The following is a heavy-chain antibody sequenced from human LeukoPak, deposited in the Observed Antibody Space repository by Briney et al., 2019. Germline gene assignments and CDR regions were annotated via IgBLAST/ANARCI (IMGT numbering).Heavy chain of an antibody. J-gene: IGHJ5*02. V-gene: IGHV4-39*01. Sequence: SSETLSLTCFVSGGSISSSNYYWGWIRQPPGKGLEWIGSIYYSGSTYYNPSLKSRVTISVDTSKNQFSLKLSSVTAADTAVYYCARRPGDFWSGNWFDPWGQGTLVTVSS. CDR3: ARRPGDFWSGNWFDP. D-gene: IGHD3-3*01. CDR2: IYYSGST. CDR1: GGSISSSNYY.